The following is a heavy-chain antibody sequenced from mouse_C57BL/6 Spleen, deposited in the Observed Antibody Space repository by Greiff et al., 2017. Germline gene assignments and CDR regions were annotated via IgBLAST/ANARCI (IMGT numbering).Heavy chain of an antibody. J-gene: IGHJ2*01. CDR1: GYSFTDYN. D-gene: IGHD1-1*01. Sequence: VQLKESGPELVKPGASVKISCKASGYSFTDYNMNWVKQSNGKSLEWIGVINPNYGTTSYNQKFKGKATLTVDQSSSTAYMQLNSLTSEDSAVYYCARARDYYGRGYFDYWGQGTTLTVSS. CDR3: ARARDYYGRGYFDY. V-gene: IGHV1-39*01. CDR2: INPNYGTT.